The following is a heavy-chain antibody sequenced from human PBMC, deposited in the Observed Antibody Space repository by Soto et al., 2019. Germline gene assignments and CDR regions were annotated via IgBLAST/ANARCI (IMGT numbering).Heavy chain of an antibody. CDR3: AKGSIEYSASVDN. J-gene: IGHJ4*02. V-gene: IGHV3-23*01. Sequence: DVQLLESGGGLVQPGGSRRLSCAASGFSFSSYAMVWVRQAPGKGLEWVSVFSAGGGGSYFADSVKGRFTISRDNSKNVLSLEMNSLRAEDTAIYFCAKGSIEYSASVDNWGQGTLVPVSS. CDR2: FSAGGGGS. CDR1: GFSFSSYA. D-gene: IGHD4-4*01.